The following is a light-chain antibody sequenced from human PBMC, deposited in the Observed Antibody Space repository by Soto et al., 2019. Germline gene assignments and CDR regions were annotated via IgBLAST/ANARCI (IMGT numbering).Light chain of an antibody. CDR2: DAS. J-gene: IGKJ4*01. Sequence: DIQMTQSPSTLSASVGDRVTITCRASQSIRTWLAWYQHKPGKAPKFLIYDASTVESGVPSRFSGSGPETEFSLTISSLRPDDFATYYCQQYNSSPLTFGGGTKVDIK. CDR3: QQYNSSPLT. CDR1: QSIRTW. V-gene: IGKV1-5*01.